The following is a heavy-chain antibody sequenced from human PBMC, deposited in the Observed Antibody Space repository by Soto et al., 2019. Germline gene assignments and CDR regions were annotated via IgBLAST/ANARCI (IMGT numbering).Heavy chain of an antibody. D-gene: IGHD5-18*01. CDR3: ETRPTAMGYYYGMDV. CDR1: GFTFSSYA. Sequence: GGSLRLSCAASGFTFSSYAMSWVRQAPGKGLEWVSAISGSGGSTYYADSVKGRFTISRDNSKNTLYLQMNSLRAEDTAVYYCETRPTAMGYYYGMDVWGQGTTVNVSS. J-gene: IGHJ6*02. CDR2: ISGSGGST. V-gene: IGHV3-23*01.